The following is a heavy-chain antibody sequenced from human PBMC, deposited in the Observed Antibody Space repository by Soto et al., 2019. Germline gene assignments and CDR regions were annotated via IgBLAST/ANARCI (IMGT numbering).Heavy chain of an antibody. CDR3: ARSSVLTGLVDAFDI. CDR1: GYSFTNYW. J-gene: IGHJ3*02. Sequence: GESLKISCKGSGYSFTNYWIGWVRQMPGKGLEWMGIIYPGDSDTNYSPSFQGHVTISADKSISTAYLQWSSLKASDTAMYYCARSSVLTGLVDAFDIWGQGTMVTVSS. V-gene: IGHV5-51*01. CDR2: IYPGDSDT. D-gene: IGHD3-9*01.